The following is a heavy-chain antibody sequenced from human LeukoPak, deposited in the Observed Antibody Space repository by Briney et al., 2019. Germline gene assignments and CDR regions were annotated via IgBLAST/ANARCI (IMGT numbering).Heavy chain of an antibody. V-gene: IGHV4-59*01. CDR3: ARVGTLSYYYGMDV. CDR1: GGSFSGYY. Sequence: SETLSLTCAVYGGSFSGYYWSWIRQPPGKGLEWIGYIYYSGSTNYNPSLKSRVTISVDTSKNQFSLKVSSVTAADTAVYYCARVGTLSYYYGMDVWGQGTTVTVSS. J-gene: IGHJ6*02. D-gene: IGHD7-27*01. CDR2: IYYSGST.